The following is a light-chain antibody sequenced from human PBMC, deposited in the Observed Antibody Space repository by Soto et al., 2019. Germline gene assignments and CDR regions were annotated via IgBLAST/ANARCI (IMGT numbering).Light chain of an antibody. J-gene: IGKJ1*01. V-gene: IGKV1-39*01. Sequence: DIQMTQSRSTLSASVGDRFTIACRAIQSISDWLAWFQLKPGKAPKLLIYAASSLQSGVPSRFSGSGSGTDFTLTISSLQPEDFATYYCQQSYSTPRTFGQGTKVDIK. CDR1: QSISDW. CDR2: AAS. CDR3: QQSYSTPRT.